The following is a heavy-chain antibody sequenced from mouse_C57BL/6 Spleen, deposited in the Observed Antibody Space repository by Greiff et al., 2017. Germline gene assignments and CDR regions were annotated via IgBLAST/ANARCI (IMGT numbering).Heavy chain of an antibody. Sequence: EVHLVESGGGLVKPGGSLKLSCAASGFTFSDYGMHWVRQAPEKGLEWVAYISSGSSTIYYADTVKGRFTISRDNAKNTLFLQITSLRSEDTAMYYCARRGYSNYAYAMDYWGQGTSVTVSS. CDR1: GFTFSDYG. J-gene: IGHJ4*01. V-gene: IGHV5-17*01. D-gene: IGHD2-5*01. CDR3: ARRGYSNYAYAMDY. CDR2: ISSGSSTI.